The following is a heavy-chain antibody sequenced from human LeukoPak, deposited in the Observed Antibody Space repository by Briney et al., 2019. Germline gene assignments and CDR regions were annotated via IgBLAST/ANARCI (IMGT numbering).Heavy chain of an antibody. Sequence: KASETLSLTCTVSGGSISSYYWSWIRQPPGKVLEWIGYIYYSGSTNYNPSLKSRDTISVNTSKNQFSLKLSSVTAADTAVYYCARGRGYAFDIWGQGTMVTVSS. D-gene: IGHD1-26*01. CDR3: ARGRGYAFDI. CDR2: IYYSGST. CDR1: GGSISSYY. V-gene: IGHV4-59*01. J-gene: IGHJ3*02.